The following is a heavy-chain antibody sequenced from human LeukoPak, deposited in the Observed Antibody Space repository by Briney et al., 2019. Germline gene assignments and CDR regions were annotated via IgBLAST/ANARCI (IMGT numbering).Heavy chain of an antibody. CDR2: FYYSGST. D-gene: IGHD1-14*01. CDR3: ARDRKNAFDI. J-gene: IGHJ3*02. CDR1: GGSISSYY. V-gene: IGHV4-59*01. Sequence: SETLSLTCTVSGGSISSYYRSWIRQRPGKGLEWIGYFYYSGSTNYNPSLKSRVTISVDTSKNQFSLKLSSVTAADTAVYYCARDRKNAFDIWGQGTMVTVSS.